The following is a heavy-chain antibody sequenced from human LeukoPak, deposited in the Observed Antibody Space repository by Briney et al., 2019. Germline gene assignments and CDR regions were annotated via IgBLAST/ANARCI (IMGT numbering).Heavy chain of an antibody. Sequence: GASVKVSCKASGYIFTNYYIHWVRQAPGQGLEWMGGIIPIFGTANYAQKFQGRVTITADESTSTAYMELSSLRSEDTAVYYCARADYDFWSGVKTLPDRYYMDVWGKGTTVTVSS. CDR3: ARADYDFWSGVKTLPDRYYMDV. CDR2: IIPIFGTA. CDR1: GYIFTNYY. J-gene: IGHJ6*03. D-gene: IGHD3-3*01. V-gene: IGHV1-69*13.